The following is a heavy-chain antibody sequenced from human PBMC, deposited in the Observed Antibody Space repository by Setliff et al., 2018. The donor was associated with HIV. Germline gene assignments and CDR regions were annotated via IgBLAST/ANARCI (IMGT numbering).Heavy chain of an antibody. CDR2: INPNGGST. V-gene: IGHV1-46*01. CDR3: ARDFGGRWTFDY. D-gene: IGHD3-10*01. Sequence: ASVKVSCKASGYTFTSYYIHCVRQAPGQGPEWMGIINPNGGSTNYAQKFQGRVTMTRDTSTTTVYMELSSLTSKDTAIYYCARDFGGRWTFDYWGQGTLVTVSS. CDR1: GYTFTSYY. J-gene: IGHJ4*02.